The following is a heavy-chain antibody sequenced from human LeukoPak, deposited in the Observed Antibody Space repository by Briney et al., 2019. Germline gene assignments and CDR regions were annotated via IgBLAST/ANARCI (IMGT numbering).Heavy chain of an antibody. J-gene: IGHJ4*02. V-gene: IGHV1-24*01. D-gene: IGHD3-9*01. Sequence: GASVKVSCKASGYTFTGYYMHWVRQAPGKGLEWMGGFDPEDGETIYAQKFQGRVTMTEDTSTDTAYMELSSLRSEDTAVYYCATDHNDILTGSPVPDFDYWGQGTLVTVSS. CDR3: ATDHNDILTGSPVPDFDY. CDR1: GYTFTGYY. CDR2: FDPEDGET.